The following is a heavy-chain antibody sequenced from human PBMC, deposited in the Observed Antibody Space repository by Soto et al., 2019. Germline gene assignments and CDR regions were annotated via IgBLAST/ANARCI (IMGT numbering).Heavy chain of an antibody. Sequence: QVPLVESGGGVVQPGRSLRLSCAASGFTFSSYAMHWVRQAPGKGLEWVAVISYDGSNKYYADSVKGRFTISRDNSKNTLYLQRNSLRAEDTAVYYCARPVWRDGYNWGYFDLWGRGTLVTVSS. CDR3: ARPVWRDGYNWGYFDL. CDR2: ISYDGSNK. V-gene: IGHV3-30-3*01. CDR1: GFTFSSYA. D-gene: IGHD5-12*01. J-gene: IGHJ2*01.